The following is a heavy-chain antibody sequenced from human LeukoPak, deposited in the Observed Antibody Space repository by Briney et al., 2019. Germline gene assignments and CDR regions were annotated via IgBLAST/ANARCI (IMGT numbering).Heavy chain of an antibody. J-gene: IGHJ5*02. D-gene: IGHD3-22*01. CDR3: AKDDYYDSSGSRWFDP. Sequence: GGSLRLSCAASGFTFSSYAMSWVRQAPGKGLEWVSAISGSGGSTYYADSVKGRFTISRDNSKNTLYLQMNSLRAEDTAVYYCAKDDYYDSSGSRWFDPWGQGTLVTVSS. CDR2: ISGSGGST. CDR1: GFTFSSYA. V-gene: IGHV3-23*01.